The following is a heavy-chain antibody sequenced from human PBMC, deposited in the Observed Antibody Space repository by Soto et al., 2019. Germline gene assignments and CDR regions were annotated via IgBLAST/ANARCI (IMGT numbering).Heavy chain of an antibody. CDR1: GGSFSGYY. V-gene: IGHV4-34*01. Sequence: PSETLSLTCAVYGGSFSGYYWSWIRQPPGKGLEWIGEINHSGSTNYNPSLKSRVTISVDTSKNQFSLKLSSVTAADTAVYYCARGVRSSPSVWFDPWGQGTLVTVSS. CDR3: ARGVRSSPSVWFDP. CDR2: INHSGST. J-gene: IGHJ5*02. D-gene: IGHD6-6*01.